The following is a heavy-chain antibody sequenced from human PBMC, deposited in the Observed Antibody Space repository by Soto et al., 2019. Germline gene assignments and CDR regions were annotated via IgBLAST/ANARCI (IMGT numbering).Heavy chain of an antibody. CDR1: GFTFSNAW. V-gene: IGHV3-15*07. J-gene: IGHJ4*02. Sequence: DLEESGGGLVKPGGSLRLSCAASGFTFSNAWMNWVRQAPGKGLEWVGRIKSKTNGGTTDYAAPAQGRFTISRDDSENTLYLQMNSLKTEDTAVYYCTTAPSGSYPDYWGQGTLVTVSS. D-gene: IGHD1-26*01. CDR3: TTAPSGSYPDY. CDR2: IKSKTNGGTT.